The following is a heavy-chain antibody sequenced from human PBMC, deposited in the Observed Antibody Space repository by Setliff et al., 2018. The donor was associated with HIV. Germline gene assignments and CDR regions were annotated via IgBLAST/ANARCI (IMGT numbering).Heavy chain of an antibody. J-gene: IGHJ6*02. D-gene: IGHD3-10*01. CDR3: ARGCRVGGVFTYGMDV. Sequence: GSLRLSCAASGFTFSDYYMSWIRQAPGKGLEWVSYISSSSSYTNYADPVKGRFTISRDNSKNTLLLQMNSRRPEDTAVYYCARGCRVGGVFTYGMDVWGQGTLVTVSS. V-gene: IGHV3-11*05. CDR1: GFTFSDYY. CDR2: ISSSSSYT.